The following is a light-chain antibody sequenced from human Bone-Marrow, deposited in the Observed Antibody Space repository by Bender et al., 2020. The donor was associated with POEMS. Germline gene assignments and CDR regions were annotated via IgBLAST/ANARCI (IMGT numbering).Light chain of an antibody. Sequence: SYELTQPPSVSVSPGQTATITCSGEKLGEEYACWYQHKPGQSPVLVIYQDSKRPSGIPERFSGSTSGNTASLTISGTQTMDEADYYCQSWGSNTAVFGGGTKLTVL. CDR1: KLGEEY. J-gene: IGLJ2*01. CDR2: QDS. CDR3: QSWGSNTAV. V-gene: IGLV3-1*01.